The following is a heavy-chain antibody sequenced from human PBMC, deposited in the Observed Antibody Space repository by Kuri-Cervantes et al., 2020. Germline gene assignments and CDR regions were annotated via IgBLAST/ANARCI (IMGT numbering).Heavy chain of an antibody. CDR1: GGSISSYY. J-gene: IGHJ5*02. CDR3: ARDSTYYDFWSGYFGSPDFTNWFDP. V-gene: IGHV4-4*07. D-gene: IGHD3-3*01. Sequence: GSLRLSCTVSGGSISSYYWSWIRQPAGKGLEWIGRIYTSGSTNYNPSLKSRVTMSVDTSKNQFSLRLSSVTAADTAVYYCARDSTYYDFWSGYFGSPDFTNWFDPWGQGTLVTDSS. CDR2: IYTSGST.